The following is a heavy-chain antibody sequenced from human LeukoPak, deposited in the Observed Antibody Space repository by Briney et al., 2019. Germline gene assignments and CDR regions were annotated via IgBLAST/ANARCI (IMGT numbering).Heavy chain of an antibody. D-gene: IGHD3-10*01. CDR2: FYPEDGET. V-gene: IGHV1-24*01. CDR3: ATEGLITMVRGAAFDY. CDR1: GYTLTELS. J-gene: IGHJ4*02. Sequence: ASVKVSCKVSGYTLTELSMHWVRQAPGKGLEGMGGFYPEDGETIYAQKFQGRVTMTEDTSTDTAYMGPSSLRSEDTAVYYCATEGLITMVRGAAFDYWGQGTLVTVSS.